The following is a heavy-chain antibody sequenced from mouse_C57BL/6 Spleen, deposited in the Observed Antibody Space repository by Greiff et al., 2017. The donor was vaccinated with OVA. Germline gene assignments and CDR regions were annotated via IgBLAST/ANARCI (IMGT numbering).Heavy chain of an antibody. J-gene: IGHJ4*01. CDR3: ARERATVDAMDY. CDR1: GYSITSGYY. V-gene: IGHV3-6*01. CDR2: ISYDGSN. Sequence: EVKLMESGPGLVKPSQSLSLTCSVTGYSITSGYYWNWIRQFPGNKLEWMGYISYDGSNNYNPSFKNRISITRDTYKNQFFLKLNSVTTEDTTTYYCARERATVDAMDYWGQGTSVTVSS. D-gene: IGHD1-1*01.